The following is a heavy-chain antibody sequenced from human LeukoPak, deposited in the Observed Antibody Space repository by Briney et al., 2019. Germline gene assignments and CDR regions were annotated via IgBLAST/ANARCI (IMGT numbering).Heavy chain of an antibody. J-gene: IGHJ6*03. D-gene: IGHD1-26*01. CDR2: ISNNGTNK. Sequence: GGSLRLSCAASGFIFSSYAMNWVRQAPGKGLEWVAVISNNGTNKYYADSVKGRFTISRDNSKNTLYLQMNSLRAEDTAVYYCARVGSATPDYYYYYYMDVWGKGTTVTVSS. CDR1: GFIFSSYA. CDR3: ARVGSATPDYYYYYYMDV. V-gene: IGHV3-30*04.